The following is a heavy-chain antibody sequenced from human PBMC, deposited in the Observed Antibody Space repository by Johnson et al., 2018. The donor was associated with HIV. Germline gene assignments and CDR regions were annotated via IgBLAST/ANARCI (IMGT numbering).Heavy chain of an antibody. J-gene: IGHJ3*02. CDR3: ARDGTTGPSGEGFDI. D-gene: IGHD4-17*01. CDR2: LSYDGSNK. Sequence: QVQLVESGGGVVQPGRSLRLSCAASGFTFSSYAMHWVRQAPGKGLEWVAILSYDGSNKYYADSVKGRFTISRDNSKNMLYLQMNSLRAEDTALYYCARDGTTGPSGEGFDIWGQGTMVTVSS. V-gene: IGHV3-30*04. CDR1: GFTFSSYA.